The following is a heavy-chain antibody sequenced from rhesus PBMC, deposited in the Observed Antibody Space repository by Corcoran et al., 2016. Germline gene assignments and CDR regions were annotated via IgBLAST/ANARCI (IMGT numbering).Heavy chain of an antibody. V-gene: IGHV4S6*01. J-gene: IGHJ4*01. CDR2: IYGWAGNT. Sequence: QVQLQESGLGLVKPSETLALTCTVSGDSVARNYWNWLRQAPGKGLEWIGRIYGWAGNTDYNPSIKSRINISRDTSKNQFALKVNSVTAADTAVYYGVRSSNPNDEFAYWGQGVLVTVSS. CDR1: GDSVARNY. D-gene: IGHD1-14*01. CDR3: VRSSNPNDEFAY.